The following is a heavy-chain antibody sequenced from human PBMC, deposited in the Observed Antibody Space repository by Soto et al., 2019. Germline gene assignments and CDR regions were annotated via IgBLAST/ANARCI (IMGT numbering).Heavy chain of an antibody. J-gene: IGHJ3*02. D-gene: IGHD6-6*01. Sequence: ASVKVSCKTSGYTKTGYYVHWVRQAPGQGLEWMGWINPNSGGTNYAQKFQGWVTMTRDTSISTAYMELSRLRSDDTAVYYCERGISSIAAAGWLTAFDIWGQGTMVTVSS. CDR2: INPNSGGT. V-gene: IGHV1-2*04. CDR1: GYTKTGYY. CDR3: ERGISSIAAAGWLTAFDI.